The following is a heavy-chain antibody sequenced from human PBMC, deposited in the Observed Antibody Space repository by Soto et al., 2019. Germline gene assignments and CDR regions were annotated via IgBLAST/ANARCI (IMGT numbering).Heavy chain of an antibody. CDR1: GCSISSDYY. V-gene: IGHV4-38-2*01. D-gene: IGHD1-7*01. CDR3: ARGVGTTNYFDF. Sequence: SETLSLTCVVSGCSISSDYYWGWIRQPPGKGLEWIGSIYHSGSTYYSPSPKSRVTISVDTSKNQFSLKLTSVTAADTAVYYCARGVGTTNYFDFWGQGTLVTVSS. CDR2: IYHSGST. J-gene: IGHJ4*02.